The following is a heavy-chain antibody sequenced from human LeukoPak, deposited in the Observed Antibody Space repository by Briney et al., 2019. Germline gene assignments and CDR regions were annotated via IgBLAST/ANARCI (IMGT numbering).Heavy chain of an antibody. Sequence: SETLSLTCTVSGGSISSYYWSWIRQPPGKGLEWVGYIYYSGSTNYNPSLKRRVTISVDTSKNQFSLKLSSVTAADTAVYYCARSIAVAGTDNWFDPWGQGTLVTVSS. CDR3: ARSIAVAGTDNWFDP. J-gene: IGHJ5*02. V-gene: IGHV4-59*01. CDR2: IYYSGST. CDR1: GGSISSYY. D-gene: IGHD6-19*01.